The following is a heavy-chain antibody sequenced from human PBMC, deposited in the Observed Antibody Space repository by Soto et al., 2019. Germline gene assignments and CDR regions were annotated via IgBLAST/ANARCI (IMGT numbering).Heavy chain of an antibody. CDR2: IYYSGST. V-gene: IGHV4-39*01. Sequence: SETLSLTCTVSGGSISSSSYYWGWIRQPPGKGLEWIGSIYYSGSTYYNPSLKSRVTISVDTSKNQFSLKLSSVTAADTAVYYCVRGRNWFDPWGQGTLVTVSS. J-gene: IGHJ5*02. CDR1: GGSISSSSYY. CDR3: VRGRNWFDP.